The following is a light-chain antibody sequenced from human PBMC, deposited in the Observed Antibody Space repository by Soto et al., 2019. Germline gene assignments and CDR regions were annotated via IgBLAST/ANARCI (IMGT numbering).Light chain of an antibody. J-gene: IGKJ1*01. CDR1: QDISNY. Sequence: DIQMTQSPSSLSAAVGERVTIACRASQDISNYLAWYQQKPGRAPKLLIFAASTLQSGVPSRFSGSGSGTEFTLTISSLQPEDVATYYCQKYDSAPAWTFGQGTKVDIK. V-gene: IGKV1-27*01. CDR2: AAS. CDR3: QKYDSAPAWT.